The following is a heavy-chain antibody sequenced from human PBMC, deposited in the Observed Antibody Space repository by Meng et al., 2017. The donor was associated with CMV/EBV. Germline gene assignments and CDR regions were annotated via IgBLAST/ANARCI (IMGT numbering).Heavy chain of an antibody. V-gene: IGHV1-18*01. D-gene: IGHD6-13*01. Sequence: ASVKVSCKASGYTFTSYGISWVRQAPGQGLEWMGWISAYNGNTNYAQKPQGRVTMTTDTSTSTAYMELRSLRSDDTAVYYCARDVRYAAAGLRTFDYWGQGTLVTVSS. CDR2: ISAYNGNT. CDR3: ARDVRYAAAGLRTFDY. J-gene: IGHJ4*02. CDR1: GYTFTSYG.